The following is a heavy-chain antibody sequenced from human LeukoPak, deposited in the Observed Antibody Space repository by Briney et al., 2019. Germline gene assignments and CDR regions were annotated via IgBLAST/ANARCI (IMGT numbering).Heavy chain of an antibody. J-gene: IGHJ4*02. CDR3: ARSFTMVRGVTYFYY. CDR1: GGTFSSYA. V-gene: IGHV1-69*01. CDR2: IIPIFGTA. Sequence: ASLKVSCKASGGTFSSYAISWVRQAPGQGLEWMGGIIPIFGTANYAQKFQGRVTITADESTSTAYMELSSLRSEDTAVYYCARSFTMVRGVTYFYYWGQGALVTVSS. D-gene: IGHD3-10*01.